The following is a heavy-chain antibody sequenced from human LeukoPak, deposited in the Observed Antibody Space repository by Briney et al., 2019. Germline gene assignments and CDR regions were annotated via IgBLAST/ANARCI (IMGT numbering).Heavy chain of an antibody. CDR2: ISSNGGST. D-gene: IGHD2-2*01. V-gene: IGHV3-64D*06. CDR3: VKGYCSSISCSLIDY. J-gene: IGHJ4*02. Sequence: GGSLRLSCSASGFTLSRYGMHWVRQAPGKGLEYVSGISSNGGSTNYADSVEGRFTTSRDNSKNTLHLQMSSLRAEDTAVYYCVKGYCSSISCSLIDYGGQGTLVTVSS. CDR1: GFTLSRYG.